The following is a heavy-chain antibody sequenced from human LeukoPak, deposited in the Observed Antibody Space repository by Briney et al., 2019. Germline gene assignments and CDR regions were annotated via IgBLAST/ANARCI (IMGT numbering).Heavy chain of an antibody. CDR2: INPSGGST. D-gene: IGHD3-22*01. CDR3: ARDQTPTYYYDSRSLDY. Sequence: ASVKVSCKASGYTFTSYYMHWVRQAPGQGLEWMGIINPSGGSTSYAQKFQGRVTMTRDTSTSTVYMELSSLRSEDTAVYYCARDQTPTYYYDSRSLDYSGQGTLVTVSS. J-gene: IGHJ4*02. V-gene: IGHV1-46*01. CDR1: GYTFTSYY.